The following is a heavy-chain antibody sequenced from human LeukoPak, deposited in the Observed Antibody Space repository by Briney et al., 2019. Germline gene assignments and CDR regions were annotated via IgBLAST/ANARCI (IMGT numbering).Heavy chain of an antibody. Sequence: SETLSLTCTVSGGSISSSSYYWSWIRQPPGKGLEWIGYIYYSGSTNYNPSLKSRVTISVDTSKNQFSLKLSSVTAADTAVYYCARGGYGSGSYPFDYWGQGTLVTVSS. V-gene: IGHV4-61*01. D-gene: IGHD3-10*01. J-gene: IGHJ4*02. CDR3: ARGGYGSGSYPFDY. CDR2: IYYSGST. CDR1: GGSISSSSYY.